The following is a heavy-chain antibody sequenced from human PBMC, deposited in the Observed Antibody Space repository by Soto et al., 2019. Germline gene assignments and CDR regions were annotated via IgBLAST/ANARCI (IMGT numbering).Heavy chain of an antibody. Sequence: GSLRLSCAASGFTFSDYYMSWIRQAPGKGLEWVSYISSSGSTIYYADSVKGRFTISRDNAKNSLYLQMNSLRAEDTAVYYCARVSGRSIAARLPYYFDYWGQGTLVTVSS. CDR2: ISSSGSTI. CDR1: GFTFSDYY. CDR3: ARVSGRSIAARLPYYFDY. V-gene: IGHV3-11*01. D-gene: IGHD6-6*01. J-gene: IGHJ4*02.